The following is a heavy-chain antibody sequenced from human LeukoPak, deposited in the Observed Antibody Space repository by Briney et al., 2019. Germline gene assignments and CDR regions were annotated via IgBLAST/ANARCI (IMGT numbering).Heavy chain of an antibody. Sequence: GGSLRLSCAASGFTLSRYSMDWVRQAPGKGLEWVSYISSSSRAIHYADSVKGRFTISRDNAKNSLYLQMNSLRAEDTAVYYCARRRYSSGWNRFDDWGQGTLVTVSS. CDR3: ARRRYSSGWNRFDD. D-gene: IGHD6-25*01. CDR2: ISSSSRAI. V-gene: IGHV3-48*01. CDR1: GFTLSRYS. J-gene: IGHJ4*02.